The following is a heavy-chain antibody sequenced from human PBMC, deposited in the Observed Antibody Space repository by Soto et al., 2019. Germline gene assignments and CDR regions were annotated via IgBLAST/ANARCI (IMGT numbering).Heavy chain of an antibody. Sequence: PGGSLRLSCAASGFTFSSYGMHWVRQAPGKGLEWVAVISYDGSNKYYADSVKGRFTISRDNSKNTLYLQMNSLRAEDTAVYYCAKDFSTSGRSFDYWGQGTLVTVSS. CDR3: AKDFSTSGRSFDY. CDR1: GFTFSSYG. V-gene: IGHV3-30*18. J-gene: IGHJ4*02. D-gene: IGHD1-1*01. CDR2: ISYDGSNK.